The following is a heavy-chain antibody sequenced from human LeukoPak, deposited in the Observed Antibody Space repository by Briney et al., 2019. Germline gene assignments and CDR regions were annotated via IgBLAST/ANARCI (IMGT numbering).Heavy chain of an antibody. CDR3: ARGPSMVRGVTAFDY. D-gene: IGHD3-10*01. J-gene: IGHJ4*02. CDR2: IWYEGSNK. Sequence: GGSLRLSCAASGFTFSSYGMHWVRDASGKGLEWGAVIWYEGSNKYYADSVKSRFTISRDNSKNTLYLQMNSLRAEDTAVYYCARGPSMVRGVTAFDYWGQGTLVTVSS. V-gene: IGHV3-33*01. CDR1: GFTFSSYG.